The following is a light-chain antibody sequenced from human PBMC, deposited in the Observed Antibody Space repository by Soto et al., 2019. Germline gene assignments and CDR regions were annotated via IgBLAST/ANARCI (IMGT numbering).Light chain of an antibody. Sequence: QSVLTQPPSVSGATGQRVTISCTGSSSNIGAGYGVHWYQQLPGTAPKLLIYGNSNRPSGVPDRFSGSKSGTSASLAITVLQAEDEADYYCQYYDSSLSGWVFGGGTKLTVL. V-gene: IGLV1-40*01. J-gene: IGLJ3*02. CDR1: SSNIGAGYG. CDR2: GNS. CDR3: QYYDSSLSGWV.